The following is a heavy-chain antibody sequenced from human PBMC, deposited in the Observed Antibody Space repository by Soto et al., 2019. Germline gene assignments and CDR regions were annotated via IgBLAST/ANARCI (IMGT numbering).Heavy chain of an antibody. V-gene: IGHV1-24*01. Sequence: ASVKVSCKVSGYTLTELSMHWVRQAPGKGLEWMGGFDPEDGETIYAQKFQGRVTMTEDTSTDTAYMELSSLRSEDTAVYYCATSSSRSSRLDYYYGMDVWGQGTTVTVSS. D-gene: IGHD6-6*01. J-gene: IGHJ6*02. CDR1: GYTLTELS. CDR3: ATSSSRSSRLDYYYGMDV. CDR2: FDPEDGET.